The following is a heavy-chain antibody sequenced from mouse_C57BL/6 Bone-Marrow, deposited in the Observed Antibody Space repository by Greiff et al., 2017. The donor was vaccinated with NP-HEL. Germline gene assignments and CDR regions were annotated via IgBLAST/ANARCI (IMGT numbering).Heavy chain of an antibody. Sequence: QVQLQQSGSELRSPGSSVKLSCKDFDSEVFPIAYMSWVRQKPGHGFEWIGGILPSIGRTIYGEKFEDKATLDADTLSNTAYLELNSLTSEDSAIYYCARGPTTVVAQDYYAMDYWGQGTSVTVSS. CDR1: DSEVFPIAY. V-gene: IGHV15-2*01. CDR3: ARGPTTVVAQDYYAMDY. CDR2: ILPSIGRT. D-gene: IGHD1-1*01. J-gene: IGHJ4*01.